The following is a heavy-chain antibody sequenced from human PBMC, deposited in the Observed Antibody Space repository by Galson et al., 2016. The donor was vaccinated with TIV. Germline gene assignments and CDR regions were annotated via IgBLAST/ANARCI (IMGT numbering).Heavy chain of an antibody. J-gene: IGHJ4*02. V-gene: IGHV4-59*01. CDR1: GGSISSYH. CDR2: IYYTGST. D-gene: IGHD2-21*02. Sequence: ETLSLTCTVSGGSISSYHWTWIRQPPGKGLEWIGYIYYTGSTTYNPSLKSRVTISLDTSKTHFSLKLTSVTAADTAVYYCARDSVTYPRTLEYWGQGTLVTVSS. CDR3: ARDSVTYPRTLEY.